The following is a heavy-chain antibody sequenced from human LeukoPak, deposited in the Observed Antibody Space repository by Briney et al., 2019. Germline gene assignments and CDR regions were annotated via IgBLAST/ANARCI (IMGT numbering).Heavy chain of an antibody. CDR3: ARTYGQQLVRKEYFQH. Sequence: SSVKVSCKASGGTFSSYTISWVRQAPGQGLEWMGRIIPILGIANYAQKFQGRVTITADKSTSTAYMELSSLRSEDTAVYYCARTYGQQLVRKEYFQHWGQGTLVTVSS. CDR2: IIPILGIA. V-gene: IGHV1-69*02. CDR1: GGTFSSYT. D-gene: IGHD6-13*01. J-gene: IGHJ1*01.